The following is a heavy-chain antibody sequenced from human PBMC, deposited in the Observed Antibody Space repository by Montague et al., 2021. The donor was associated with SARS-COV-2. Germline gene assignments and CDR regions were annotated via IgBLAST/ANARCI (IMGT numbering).Heavy chain of an antibody. J-gene: IGHJ2*01. CDR3: ARDRGYYGSGSIGGYFGLWGRAGYCDL. CDR2: IKQDGSEK. D-gene: IGHD3-10*01. CDR1: GFIFSSYW. V-gene: IGHV3-7*05. Sequence: SLRLSCAASGFIFSSYWMSWVRQAPGKGLEWVANIKQDGSEKYYVDSVKGRFTISRDNAKNSLYLQMNSLRAEDTAVYYCARDRGYYGSGSIGGYFGLWGRAGYCDLWGRGTLVTVSS.